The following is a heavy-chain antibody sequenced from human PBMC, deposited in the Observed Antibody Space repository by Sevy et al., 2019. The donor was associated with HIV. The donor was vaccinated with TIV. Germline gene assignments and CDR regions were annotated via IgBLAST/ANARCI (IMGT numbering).Heavy chain of an antibody. J-gene: IGHJ5*02. CDR2: IYYSGST. CDR3: ATHALSITIFGVVTRNWFDP. Sequence: SETLSLTCTVSGGSISRNSHYWGWIRQPPGKGLEWIGSIYYSGSTYYHPSLKSRVTISGDTSKNQFSLKLRSVTAADTAVYYCATHALSITIFGVVTRNWFDPWGQGTLVTVSS. CDR1: GGSISRNSHY. V-gene: IGHV4-39*01. D-gene: IGHD3-3*01.